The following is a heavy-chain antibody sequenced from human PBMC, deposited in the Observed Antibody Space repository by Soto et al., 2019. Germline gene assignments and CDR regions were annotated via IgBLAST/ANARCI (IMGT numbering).Heavy chain of an antibody. Sequence: PGGSLILSCAASGFPFSSYSMNWVRQAPGKGLEWVSGINNDGTTYHTDSVKGRFTISRDGPKNTAYLQMNSLKTEDTAVYYCTRGPPDYFDYWGQGTLVTVSS. CDR3: TRGPPDYFDY. CDR1: GFPFSSYS. CDR2: INNDGTT. V-gene: IGHV3-53*03. J-gene: IGHJ4*02.